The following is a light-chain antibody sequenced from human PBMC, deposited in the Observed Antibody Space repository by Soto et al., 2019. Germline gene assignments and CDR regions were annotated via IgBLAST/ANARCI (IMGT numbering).Light chain of an antibody. CDR1: QSISSD. CDR3: QQFNSWPWT. V-gene: IGKV3-15*01. CDR2: GAS. Sequence: IVLTQSPSSLSVYPGEIATLSCRASQSISSDLVWYQQKPGQAPRLLIYGASTRATGVPARFSGSGSGTEFTLTISSLQSEDFAVYYCQQFNSWPWTFGQGTNVDIK. J-gene: IGKJ1*01.